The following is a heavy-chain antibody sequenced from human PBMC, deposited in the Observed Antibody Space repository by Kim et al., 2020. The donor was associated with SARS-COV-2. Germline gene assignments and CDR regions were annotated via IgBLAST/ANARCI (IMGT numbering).Heavy chain of an antibody. CDR3: AGYSAVWSHDYYAMDV. D-gene: IGHD2-15*01. CDR1: EHIFTNFY. V-gene: IGHV1-2*06. J-gene: IGHJ6*02. CDR2: IYPNSGDA. Sequence: ASVKVSCKASEHIFTNFYIHWVRQAPGQGLEWMGRIYPNSGDANYGKNYQGRVAMTTDTSVITAYLELSSLTSDDTAVYYCAGYSAVWSHDYYAMDVWGQGTTVTVSS.